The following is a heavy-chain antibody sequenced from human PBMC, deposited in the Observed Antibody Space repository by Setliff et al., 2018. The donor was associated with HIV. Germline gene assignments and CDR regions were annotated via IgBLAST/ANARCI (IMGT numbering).Heavy chain of an antibody. CDR2: IYYSGST. CDR1: GGSISTGGYY. CDR3: ARAPTVVTLLDY. J-gene: IGHJ4*02. D-gene: IGHD4-17*01. Sequence: SETLSLTCTVSGGSISTGGYYWTWIRQPPGKGLEWIGYIYYSGSTYNPSLKSRVTISRDTSKNQFSLKLSSVTAADTAVYYCARAPTVVTLLDYWGQGTLVTVSS. V-gene: IGHV4-61*08.